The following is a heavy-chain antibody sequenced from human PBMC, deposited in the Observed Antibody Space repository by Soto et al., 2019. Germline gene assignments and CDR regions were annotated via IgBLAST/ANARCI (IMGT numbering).Heavy chain of an antibody. D-gene: IGHD1-7*01. CDR1: GFTFSSYS. V-gene: IGHV3-48*02. CDR3: ARDQELEDYYYYYGMDV. Sequence: SGGSLRLSCAASGFTFSSYSINWVRQAPGKGLEWVSYISSSSITIYYADSVKRRFTISRDNAKNSLYLQMNSLRDEDTAVYYCARDQELEDYYYYYGMDVWGQGTTVTVSS. J-gene: IGHJ6*02. CDR2: ISSSSITI.